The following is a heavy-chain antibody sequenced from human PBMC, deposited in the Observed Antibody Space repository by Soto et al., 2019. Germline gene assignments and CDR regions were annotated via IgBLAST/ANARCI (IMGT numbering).Heavy chain of an antibody. CDR1: GASISSGGYS. D-gene: IGHD2-2*01. J-gene: IGHJ4*02. V-gene: IGHV4-30-2*01. Sequence: PSETLSLTCAVSGASISSGGYSWSWIRQPPGKGLEWIGYIYHSGSTYYNPSLKSRVTISVDTSKNQFSLKLSSVTAADTAVYYCARHVVVPAATFDYWGQGTLVTVSS. CDR2: IYHSGST. CDR3: ARHVVVPAATFDY.